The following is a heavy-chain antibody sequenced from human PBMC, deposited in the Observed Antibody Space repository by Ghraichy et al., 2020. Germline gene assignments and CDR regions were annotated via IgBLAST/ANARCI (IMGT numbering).Heavy chain of an antibody. CDR1: GYTFTGYY. CDR3: ARALPAYYYYGMDV. V-gene: IGHV1-2*02. Sequence: ASVKVSCKASGYTFTGYYMHWVRQAPGQGLEWMGWINPNSGGTNYAQKFQGRVTMTRDTSISTAYMELSRLRSDDTAVYYCARALPAYYYYGMDVWGQGTTVTVSS. CDR2: INPNSGGT. J-gene: IGHJ6*02.